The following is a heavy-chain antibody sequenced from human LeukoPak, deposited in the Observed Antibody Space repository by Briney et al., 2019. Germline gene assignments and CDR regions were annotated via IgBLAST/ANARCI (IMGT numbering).Heavy chain of an antibody. V-gene: IGHV3-30-3*01. CDR2: ISYDGSNK. D-gene: IGHD2-15*01. CDR1: GFTFSSYA. Sequence: PGRSLRLSCAASGFTFSSYAMHWVRQAPGKGLEWVAVISYDGSNKYYADSVKGRFTISRDNSKNTLYLQMNGLRAEDTAVYYCARATGGYCSGGSCYSGYFQHWGQGTLVTVSS. J-gene: IGHJ1*01. CDR3: ARATGGYCSGGSCYSGYFQH.